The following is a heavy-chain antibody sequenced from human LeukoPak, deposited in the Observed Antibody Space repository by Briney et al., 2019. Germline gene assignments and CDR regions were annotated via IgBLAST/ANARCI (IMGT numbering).Heavy chain of an antibody. V-gene: IGHV4-59*01. CDR2: IYYSGST. D-gene: IGHD3-22*01. J-gene: IGHJ4*02. CDR1: GGSISSYY. Sequence: PSETLSLTCTVSGGSISSYYWSWIRQPPGKGLEWIGYIYYSGSTNYNPSLKSRVTISVDTSKNQFSLKLSSVTAADTAVYYCARRGYYYDSSGYYWYFDYWGQGTLVTVSS. CDR3: ARRGYYYDSSGYYWYFDY.